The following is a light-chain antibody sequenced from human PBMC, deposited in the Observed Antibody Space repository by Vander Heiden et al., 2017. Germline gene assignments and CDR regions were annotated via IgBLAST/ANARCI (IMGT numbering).Light chain of an antibody. V-gene: IGKV1-33*01. CDR2: DSS. CDR1: QDISNY. J-gene: IGKJ3*01. CDR3: QQHEKLPFT. Sequence: DIQMTQSPSSLSASVGDRVTITCQASQDISNYLNWYQQKPGKAPKLLIYDSSNLETGVPSRFSGSGSGTDFTFTISSLQPEEIAADYCQQHEKLPFTFGPGTKVXI.